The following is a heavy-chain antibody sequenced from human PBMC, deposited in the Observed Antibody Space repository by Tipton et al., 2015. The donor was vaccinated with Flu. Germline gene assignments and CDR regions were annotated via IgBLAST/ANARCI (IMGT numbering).Heavy chain of an antibody. Sequence: SLRLSCAASGFTFSDHGMHWVRQAPGKGLEWVAVIWYDGYIKYYADSVMGRFTISRDNSNNALYLQMNSLRAEDTAVYYCARGTDIVVVPAVYTLDVWGQGTTVTVSS. J-gene: IGHJ6*02. CDR2: IWYDGYIK. D-gene: IGHD2-2*01. V-gene: IGHV3-33*01. CDR1: GFTFSDHG. CDR3: ARGTDIVVVPAVYTLDV.